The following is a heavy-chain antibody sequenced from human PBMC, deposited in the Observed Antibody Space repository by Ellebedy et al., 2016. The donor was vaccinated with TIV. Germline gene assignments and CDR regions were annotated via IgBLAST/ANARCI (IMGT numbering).Heavy chain of an antibody. D-gene: IGHD6-13*01. V-gene: IGHV3-64D*09. CDR1: GFTISSYA. Sequence: GGSLRLSCSVSGFTISSYAMHWVRQAPGKGLQYVSAISSNGVTTDYADSVEGRFTISRDNSKNTPYLQMRSLRPEDTAVYYCVKAWHSSSWYSNWFDPWGQGTLVIVSS. CDR2: ISSNGVTT. J-gene: IGHJ5*02. CDR3: VKAWHSSSWYSNWFDP.